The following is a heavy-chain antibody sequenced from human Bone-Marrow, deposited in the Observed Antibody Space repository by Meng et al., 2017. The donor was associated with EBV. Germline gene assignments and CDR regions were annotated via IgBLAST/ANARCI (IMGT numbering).Heavy chain of an antibody. Sequence: QITFKEAGPTVINPTQTLTLTCTFSGFSLSTSGMGLAWVRQAPGKALEWLALIYWDDETRYSPALKNRLTRTKDSSKNQVVFRMANLDPADTATYYCAHRRSDSGWFGYWGQGTLVTVSS. D-gene: IGHD6-19*01. CDR1: GFSLSTSGMG. CDR2: IYWDDET. V-gene: IGHV2-5*02. CDR3: AHRRSDSGWFGY. J-gene: IGHJ4*02.